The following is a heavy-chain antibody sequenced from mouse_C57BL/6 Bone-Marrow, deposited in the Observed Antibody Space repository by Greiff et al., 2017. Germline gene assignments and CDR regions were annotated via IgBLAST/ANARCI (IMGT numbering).Heavy chain of an antibody. CDR2: INPNNGGT. CDR3: AREALFITTVVGAMDY. V-gene: IGHV1-26*01. CDR1: GYTFTDYY. Sequence: EVQLQQSGPELVKPGASVKISCKASGYTFTDYYMNWVKQSHGKSLEWIGDINPNNGGTSYTQKFKGKATLTVYKSSSTAYMELRSLTSEDSAVYYCAREALFITTVVGAMDYWGQGTSVTVSS. J-gene: IGHJ4*01. D-gene: IGHD1-1*01.